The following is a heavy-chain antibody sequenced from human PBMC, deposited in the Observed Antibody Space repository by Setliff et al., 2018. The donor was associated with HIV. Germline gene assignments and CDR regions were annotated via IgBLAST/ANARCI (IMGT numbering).Heavy chain of an antibody. CDR3: ARGGPLRFLEWLLSFFDY. V-gene: IGHV5-51*01. D-gene: IGHD3-3*01. CDR1: GYSFTTYW. J-gene: IGHJ4*02. CDR2: IYPGDLDT. Sequence: PGESLKISCEASGYSFTTYWIGWVRQKPGKGLEWMGIIYPGDLDTRYSPSFQGQVTISADKSISTAYLQWSSLKASDTAIYYCARGGPLRFLEWLLSFFDYWGQGTLVTVSS.